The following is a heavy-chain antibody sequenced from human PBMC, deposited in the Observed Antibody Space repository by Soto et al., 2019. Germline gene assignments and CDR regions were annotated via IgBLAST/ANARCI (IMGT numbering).Heavy chain of an antibody. CDR3: ARDSPTVDY. J-gene: IGHJ4*02. V-gene: IGHV1-18*01. CDR1: GYTFTSYG. CDR2: ISAYNGNT. Sequence: QVQLLQSGAEVKKPGASVKVSCKASGYTFTSYGISWVRQAPGQGLEWMGWISAYNGNTKYAHKLQGRVTMTTDTSTRTADMELRSLRSDDTAVYYCARDSPTVDYGGQGTLVTVPS.